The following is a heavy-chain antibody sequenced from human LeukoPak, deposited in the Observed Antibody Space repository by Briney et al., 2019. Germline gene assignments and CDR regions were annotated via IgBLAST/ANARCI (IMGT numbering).Heavy chain of an antibody. J-gene: IGHJ4*02. CDR1: GFTFRDYG. Sequence: GGSLRLSCAASGFTFRDYGMHWVRQAPGKGLEWLAVISYDGSKEYYADSVKGRFIISRDNSKNTVYLQMSSLRPEETAVYYCAKELNRGLSDYWGQGTLVIVPS. D-gene: IGHD2/OR15-2a*01. V-gene: IGHV3-30*18. CDR3: AKELNRGLSDY. CDR2: ISYDGSKE.